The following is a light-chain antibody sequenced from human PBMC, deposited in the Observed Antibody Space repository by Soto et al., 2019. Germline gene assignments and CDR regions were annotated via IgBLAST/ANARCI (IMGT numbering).Light chain of an antibody. Sequence: ETVLTQSPATLSLSPGERATLSCRASESVDIYLAWYQQKPGKAPRLLIYHASNRATGIPARFSGSGSGTDFTLTISSLEPEDSAVYYWQQRRNWPPLTFGGGTRVEIK. CDR1: ESVDIY. CDR2: HAS. V-gene: IGKV3-11*01. CDR3: QQRRNWPPLT. J-gene: IGKJ4*01.